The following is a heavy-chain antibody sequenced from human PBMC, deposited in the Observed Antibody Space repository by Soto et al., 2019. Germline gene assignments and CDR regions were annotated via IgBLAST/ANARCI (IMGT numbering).Heavy chain of an antibody. CDR3: ARTGPHYDFWSGHPGGHYFDY. D-gene: IGHD3-3*01. CDR1: GFSLSTSGMC. V-gene: IGHV2-70*11. J-gene: IGHJ4*02. Sequence: ESGPTLVNPTQTLTLTCTFSGFSLSTSGMCVSWIRQPPGKALEWLARIDWDDDKYYSTSLKTRLTISKDTSKNQVVLTMTNMDPVDTATYYCARTGPHYDFWSGHPGGHYFDYWGQGTLVTVSS. CDR2: IDWDDDK.